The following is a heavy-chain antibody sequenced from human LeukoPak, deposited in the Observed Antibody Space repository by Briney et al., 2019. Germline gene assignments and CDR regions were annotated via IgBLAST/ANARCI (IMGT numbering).Heavy chain of an antibody. J-gene: IGHJ4*02. CDR1: GFTFSTYT. V-gene: IGHV3-30-3*01. CDR2: ISYDGSNK. D-gene: IGHD2-21*02. Sequence: GGSLRLSCAASGFTFSTYTMHWVRQAPGKGLEWVAAISYDGSNKYYADSVKGRFTISRDNSKNTLYLQMNSLRAEDTAVYYCARDLSVVVTAISDYWGQGTLVTVSS. CDR3: ARDLSVVVTAISDY.